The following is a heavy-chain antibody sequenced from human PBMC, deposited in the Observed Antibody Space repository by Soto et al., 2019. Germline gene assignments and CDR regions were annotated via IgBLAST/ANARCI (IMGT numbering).Heavy chain of an antibody. CDR2: IFYSGST. CDR3: ASTEDFFDY. J-gene: IGHJ4*02. CDR1: GVSLTSGTYY. Sequence: SETLSLTCSVSGVSLTSGTYYWSWIRQHPGKGLEWIGYIFYSGSTDYNPSLKSRVNISVDTSKNKFSLKLSSVTAADTAVYYCASTEDFFDYWGQGTLVTVSS. V-gene: IGHV4-31*03.